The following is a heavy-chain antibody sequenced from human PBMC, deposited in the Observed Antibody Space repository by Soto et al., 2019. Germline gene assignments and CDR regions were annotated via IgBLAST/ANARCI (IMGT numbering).Heavy chain of an antibody. D-gene: IGHD3-3*01. Sequence: QVQLVQSGFEVKKPGASVNVSCKASGYSFTRYGIAWVRQAPGQGLEWMGWISGYNGNRNYVEKFQGRLTMTTDTSTSTAYMELRSLRSDDMAVYYCAKIAVFGIVLGGKGLDPWGQGTLVTVSS. CDR1: GYSFTRYG. J-gene: IGHJ5*02. CDR2: ISGYNGNR. CDR3: AKIAVFGIVLGGKGLDP. V-gene: IGHV1-18*03.